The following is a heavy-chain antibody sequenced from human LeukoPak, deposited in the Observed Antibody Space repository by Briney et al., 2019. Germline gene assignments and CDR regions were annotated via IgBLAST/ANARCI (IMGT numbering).Heavy chain of an antibody. V-gene: IGHV3-21*01. CDR2: ISSSSSYI. D-gene: IGHD2-15*01. CDR3: ARDLKQPAATHAFDI. CDR1: GFTFSSYS. Sequence: GGSLRLSCAASGFTFSSYSMNWVRQAPGKGLEWVSSISSSSSYIYYADSVKGRFTISRDNAKNSLYLQMNSLRAEDTAVYYCARDLKQPAATHAFDIWGQGTMVTVSS. J-gene: IGHJ3*02.